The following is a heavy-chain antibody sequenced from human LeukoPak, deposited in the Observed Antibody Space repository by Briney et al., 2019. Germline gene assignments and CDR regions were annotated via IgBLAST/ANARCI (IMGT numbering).Heavy chain of an antibody. CDR3: ASGIRCSSTSCYDY. CDR1: GFTFSSYE. D-gene: IGHD2-2*01. CDR2: ISSSGSTI. J-gene: IGHJ4*02. V-gene: IGHV3-48*03. Sequence: PGGSLRLSCAASGFTFSSYEMNWVRQAPGKGLEWVSYISSSGSTIYYADSVKGRFTISRDNAKNSLYLQMNSLRAEDTAVYYCASGIRCSSTSCYDYWAREPWSPSPQ.